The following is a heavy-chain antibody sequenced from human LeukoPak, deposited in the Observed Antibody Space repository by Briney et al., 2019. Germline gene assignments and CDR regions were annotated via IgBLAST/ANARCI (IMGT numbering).Heavy chain of an antibody. CDR2: ISGSGGST. Sequence: GGSLRLSCAASGFTFSSYAMSWVRQAPGKGREWVSAISGSGGSTYYADSVKGRFTISRDNSKSTLYLQMNSLRAEDTAVYYCARVGGSRGVVVTLYYFDYWGQGTLVTVSS. CDR1: GFTFSSYA. D-gene: IGHD2-21*02. J-gene: IGHJ4*02. V-gene: IGHV3-23*01. CDR3: ARVGGSRGVVVTLYYFDY.